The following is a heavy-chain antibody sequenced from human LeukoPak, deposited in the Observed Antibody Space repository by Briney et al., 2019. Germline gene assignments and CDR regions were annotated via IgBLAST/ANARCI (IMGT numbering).Heavy chain of an antibody. CDR1: GFTVSSNY. CDR2: IYSGGST. CDR3: AKTRWGRYYFDY. D-gene: IGHD2-21*02. V-gene: IGHV3-53*01. J-gene: IGHJ4*02. Sequence: GGSLRLSCAASGFTVSSNYMSWVRQAPGKGLEWVSVIYSGGSTYYADSVKGRFTISRDNSKNTLYLQMNSLRAEDTAVYYCAKTRWGRYYFDYWGQGTLVTVSS.